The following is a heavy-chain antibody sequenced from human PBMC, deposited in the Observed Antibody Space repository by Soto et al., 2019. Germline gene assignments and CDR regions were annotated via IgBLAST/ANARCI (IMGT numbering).Heavy chain of an antibody. J-gene: IGHJ5*02. Sequence: AAVKVSCKASGSTFTGYYMHWVRQAPGQGLEWMGWINPNSGGTNYAQKFQGRVTMTRDTSISTAYMELSRLRSDDTAVYYCARDYRYYDSSGHEGVNWFDPWGQGTLVTVSS. V-gene: IGHV1-2*02. CDR1: GSTFTGYY. CDR3: ARDYRYYDSSGHEGVNWFDP. CDR2: INPNSGGT. D-gene: IGHD3-22*01.